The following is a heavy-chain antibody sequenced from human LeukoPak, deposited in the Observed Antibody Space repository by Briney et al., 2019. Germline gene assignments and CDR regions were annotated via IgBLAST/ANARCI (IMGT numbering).Heavy chain of an antibody. J-gene: IGHJ4*02. CDR1: GGPISSSNYY. CDR3: ARLSKGRYFDYIFDY. Sequence: PSETLSLTCTVSGGPISSSNYYWGWIRQPPGKGLEWIGSIYYSGSTYYNPSLKSRVTISVDTSKNQFSLKLSSVTAADTAVYYCARLSKGRYFDYIFDYWGQGTLVTVSS. D-gene: IGHD3-9*01. CDR2: IYYSGST. V-gene: IGHV4-39*01.